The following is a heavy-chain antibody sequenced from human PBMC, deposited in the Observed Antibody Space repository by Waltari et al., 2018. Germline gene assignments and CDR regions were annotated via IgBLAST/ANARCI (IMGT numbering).Heavy chain of an antibody. V-gene: IGHV4-59*01. Sequence: QVQLQESGPGLVKPSETLSLNCTVSGVSIKNYYWSWFRQPPGKGLEWIGYISHSGSTKYNPSLKSRVTISLDTSKNHFSLKVSSVTAADTAVFYCAREDDANSSGRRYFDYWGQGTLVTVSS. CDR2: ISHSGST. CDR1: GVSIKNYY. CDR3: AREDDANSSGRRYFDY. J-gene: IGHJ4*02. D-gene: IGHD3-22*01.